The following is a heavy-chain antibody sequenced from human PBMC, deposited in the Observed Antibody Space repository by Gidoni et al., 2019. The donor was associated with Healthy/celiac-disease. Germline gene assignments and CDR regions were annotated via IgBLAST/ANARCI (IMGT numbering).Heavy chain of an antibody. D-gene: IGHD3-10*01. CDR2: IAPSDSYT. CDR3: ARHAQSYYSSMDV. V-gene: IGHV5-10-1*03. CDR1: GYSFTSYW. Sequence: EVQLVQSGAEVQKHGESLRISCKRSGYSFTSYWISWVRQMPGKGLEWMGRIAPSDSYTNYSPSFQGHVTISADKSISTAYLQWSSLKASDTAMYYCARHAQSYYSSMDVWGQGTTVTVSS. J-gene: IGHJ6*02.